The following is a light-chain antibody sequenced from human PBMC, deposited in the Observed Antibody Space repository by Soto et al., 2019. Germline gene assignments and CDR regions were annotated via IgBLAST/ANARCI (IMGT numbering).Light chain of an antibody. CDR1: SSDVGNYKY. Sequence: QLVLTQPASVSGSPGQSITISCTGTSSDVGNYKYVSWYQQHPGKAPKLMIYEVSNRPSGVSNRFSGSKSGNTASLTISGLQAEDENDYYCFSYTSSGTYVFGTGTKLTVL. CDR2: EVS. J-gene: IGLJ1*01. CDR3: FSYTSSGTYV. V-gene: IGLV2-14*01.